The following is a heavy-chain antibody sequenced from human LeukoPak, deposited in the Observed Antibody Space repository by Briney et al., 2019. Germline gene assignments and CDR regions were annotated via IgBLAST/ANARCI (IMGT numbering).Heavy chain of an antibody. CDR1: GGTFSSYA. CDR2: IIPILGIA. CDR3: ARLLDILTGSLGY. V-gene: IGHV1-69*04. J-gene: IGHJ4*02. D-gene: IGHD3-9*01. Sequence: SVKVSCKASGGTFSSYAISWVRQPPGQGLEWMGRIIPILGIANYAQKFQGRVTITADKSTSTAYMELSSLRSEDTAVYYCARLLDILTGSLGYWGQRTLVTVSS.